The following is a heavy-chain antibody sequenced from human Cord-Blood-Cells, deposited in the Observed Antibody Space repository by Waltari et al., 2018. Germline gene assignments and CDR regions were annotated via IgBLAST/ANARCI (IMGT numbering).Heavy chain of an antibody. V-gene: IGHV5-51*01. CDR1: GYSFTSYW. D-gene: IGHD6-6*01. J-gene: IGHJ4*02. CDR2: IYPGDSDT. CDR3: ASSIAARPGSRYYFDY. Sequence: EVQLVQSGAEVKKPGESLKISCKGSGYSFTSYWIGWMRQVPGKGLEWMGIIYPGDSDTRYSPSFQGQVTISADKSISTAYLQWSSLKSSDTAMYYCASSIAARPGSRYYFDYWGQGTLVTVSS.